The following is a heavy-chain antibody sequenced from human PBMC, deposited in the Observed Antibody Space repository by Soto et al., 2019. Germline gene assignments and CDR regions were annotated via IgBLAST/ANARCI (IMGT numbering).Heavy chain of an antibody. Sequence: EVQLLESGGALVQPGGSLRLSCAASEFTFSTSGMTWVRLAPGRGLDYVSAINPSGSRTYYADSVKGRFTISRDKSKNTLYLQMNRLRAEDTAIYYCAKTPRGADYGDWYFYIWGRGTLVTVSS. CDR1: EFTFSTSG. D-gene: IGHD4-17*01. CDR3: AKTPRGADYGDWYFYI. J-gene: IGHJ2*01. V-gene: IGHV3-23*05. CDR2: INPSGSRT.